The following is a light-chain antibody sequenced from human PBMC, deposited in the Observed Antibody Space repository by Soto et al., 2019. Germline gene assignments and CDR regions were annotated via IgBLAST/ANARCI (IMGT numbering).Light chain of an antibody. J-gene: IGLJ2*01. V-gene: IGLV1-47*01. Sequence: QSVLTQPPSASGTPGQRVTISCSGSSSNIGSNYVYWYHQLPGTAPKLLIYRNNQRPSGVPDRFSGSKSGTSASLAISGLRSEDEADYYCAAWVDSLSGVVFGGGTQLTVL. CDR1: SSNIGSNY. CDR2: RNN. CDR3: AAWVDSLSGVV.